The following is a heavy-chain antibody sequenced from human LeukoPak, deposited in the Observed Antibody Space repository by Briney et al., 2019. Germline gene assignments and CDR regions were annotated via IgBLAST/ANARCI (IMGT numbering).Heavy chain of an antibody. Sequence: GGSLRLSCAASGFTLSSYWMHWVRQAPGKGLVLVSRIKSDGRTNYADSVNGRFTISRDNAKNTVSLQMNSLRAEDTGVYYCARAPSEIGGYYPEYFRHWGQGTLVIVSS. CDR2: IKSDGRT. D-gene: IGHD3-22*01. CDR3: ARAPSEIGGYYPEYFRH. J-gene: IGHJ1*01. V-gene: IGHV3-74*01. CDR1: GFTLSSYW.